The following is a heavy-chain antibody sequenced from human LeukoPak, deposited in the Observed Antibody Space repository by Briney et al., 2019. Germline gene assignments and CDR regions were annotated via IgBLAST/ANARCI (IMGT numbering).Heavy chain of an antibody. CDR3: ARDCSGADCYSGNAFDI. Sequence: EASVKVSCKTSGYTFTDYYMQWVRQAPGQGLVWMGCINPSDGDTKSARKFRGRVTMTRDTSISTAYLELSRLTSDDTAIYYCARDCSGADCYSGNAFDIWGQGTMVTVSS. V-gene: IGHV1-2*02. J-gene: IGHJ3*02. CDR2: INPSDGDT. CDR1: GYTFTDYY. D-gene: IGHD2-15*01.